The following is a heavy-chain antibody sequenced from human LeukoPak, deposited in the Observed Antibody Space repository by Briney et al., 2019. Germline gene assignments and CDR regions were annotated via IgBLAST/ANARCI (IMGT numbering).Heavy chain of an antibody. V-gene: IGHV3-11*01. D-gene: IGHD6-13*01. Sequence: GGSLRLSCAASGFTFSYYYMSWIRQAPGKGLEWVSYISSSGSTIYYADSVKGRFTISRDNAKNSLYLQMNSLRAENTAVYYCARGYSSSWQLFDYWGQGTLVTVSS. CDR3: ARGYSSSWQLFDY. CDR1: GFTFSYYY. CDR2: ISSSGSTI. J-gene: IGHJ4*02.